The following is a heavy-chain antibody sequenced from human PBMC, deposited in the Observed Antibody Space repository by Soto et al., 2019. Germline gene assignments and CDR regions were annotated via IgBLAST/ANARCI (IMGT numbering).Heavy chain of an antibody. V-gene: IGHV3-7*01. D-gene: IGHD3-22*01. J-gene: IGHJ6*02. CDR1: GFMFGTYW. CDR2: IKHDGNVK. Sequence: GGSLRLSCAATGFMFGTYWMSWVRQAPGKGLEWVANIKHDGNVKYYADSVKGRFTVSRDNVKNFLHLQMSSLRGDDTGVYFCVRATLSWGHYYFRGLDVWGQGTTVTVSS. CDR3: VRATLSWGHYYFRGLDV.